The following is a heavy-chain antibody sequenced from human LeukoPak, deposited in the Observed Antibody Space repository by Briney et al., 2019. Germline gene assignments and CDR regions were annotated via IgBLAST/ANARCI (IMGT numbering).Heavy chain of an antibody. J-gene: IGHJ4*02. D-gene: IGHD6-19*01. Sequence: SETLSLTCTVSGGSISSYYWSWIRQPPGKGLEWTGYIYYSGSTNYNPSLKSRVTISVDTSKNQFSLKLSSVTAADTAVYYCARDFDSSGWYFDYWGQGTLVTVSS. CDR2: IYYSGST. CDR3: ARDFDSSGWYFDY. CDR1: GGSISSYY. V-gene: IGHV4-59*01.